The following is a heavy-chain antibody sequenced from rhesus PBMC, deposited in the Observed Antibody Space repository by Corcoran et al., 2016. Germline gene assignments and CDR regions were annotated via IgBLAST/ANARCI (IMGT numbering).Heavy chain of an antibody. J-gene: IGHJ3*01. D-gene: IGHD6-25*01. CDR2: ISNGGGST. CDR1: GFTFSDYY. CDR3: ALLGGGGSWDDAFDF. V-gene: IGHV3-178*01. Sequence: EVQLVESGGGLAKPGGSLRLSCAASGFTFSDYYMDWVRQAPGKRLEWVSRISNGGGSTWYADSGKGRFTISRENAKNTLYFQMNSLRAEDTAVYYCALLGGGGSWDDAFDFWGQGLRVTVSS.